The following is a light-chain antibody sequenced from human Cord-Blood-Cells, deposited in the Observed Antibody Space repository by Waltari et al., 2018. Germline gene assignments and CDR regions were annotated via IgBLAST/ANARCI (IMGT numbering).Light chain of an antibody. CDR2: EGS. CDR1: SSDVGSYNL. Sequence: QSALTQPASVSGSPGQSITISCTGTSSDVGSYNLVSWYQQHPGKAPKLMIYEGSKRHSGVFNRFSGSTSGNTASLTISGRQAEDEADYYCCSYAGSSTWVFGGGTKLTVL. J-gene: IGLJ3*02. CDR3: CSYAGSSTWV. V-gene: IGLV2-23*01.